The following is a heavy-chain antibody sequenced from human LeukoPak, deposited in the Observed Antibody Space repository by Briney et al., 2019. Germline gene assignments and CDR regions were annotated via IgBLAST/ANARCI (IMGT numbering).Heavy chain of an antibody. Sequence: SETLSLTCTVSGGSMSSHYWSWVRQPPGKALEWIGYISHGGQTLSNPSLSSRVTISVDTSNNQFSLKLTSVTAVDTAVYFCARDTYYTSGTYYIDYFDSWGQGALVTVSS. V-gene: IGHV4-59*11. J-gene: IGHJ4*02. D-gene: IGHD3-10*01. CDR3: ARDTYYTSGTYYIDYFDS. CDR2: ISHGGQT. CDR1: GGSMSSHY.